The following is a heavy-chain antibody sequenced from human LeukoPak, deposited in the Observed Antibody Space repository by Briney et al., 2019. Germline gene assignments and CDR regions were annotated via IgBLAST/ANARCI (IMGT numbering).Heavy chain of an antibody. J-gene: IGHJ4*02. V-gene: IGHV3-7*04. Sequence: GGSLRLSCAASGFTFSSYWMSWVRQAPGKGLEWVANIKQDGSEKYYVDSVKGRFTISRDNAKNSLFLQMNSLRAEDTAIYYCARVGYSYGTSFDYWGQGTLVTVSS. D-gene: IGHD5-18*01. CDR2: IKQDGSEK. CDR1: GFTFSSYW. CDR3: ARVGYSYGTSFDY.